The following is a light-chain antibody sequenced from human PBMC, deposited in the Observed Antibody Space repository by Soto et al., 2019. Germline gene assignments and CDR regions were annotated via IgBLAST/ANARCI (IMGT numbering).Light chain of an antibody. V-gene: IGKV1-39*01. Sequence: DIQMTQSPSPLSASVGDRVVITCRASQTINNYLNWYQQKTGEAPKLLIYAASTLQSGVPSRFSGSESGTDFTLAINSLQPEDFATYFCQQSYSFPYTFGQGTNLVIK. CDR2: AAS. CDR1: QTINNY. CDR3: QQSYSFPYT. J-gene: IGKJ2*01.